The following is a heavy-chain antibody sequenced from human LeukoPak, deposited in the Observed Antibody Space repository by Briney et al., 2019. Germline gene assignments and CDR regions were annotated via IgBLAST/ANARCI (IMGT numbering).Heavy chain of an antibody. Sequence: PGGSLRLSCAASGFTFSSYDMHWVRQATGKGLEWVSAIGTAGDTYYPGSVKGRFTISRENAKNSLYLQMNSLRAEDTAVYYCARVVVPAATWYYFDYWGQGTLVTVSS. J-gene: IGHJ4*02. CDR3: ARVVVPAATWYYFDY. CDR2: IGTAGDT. V-gene: IGHV3-13*01. CDR1: GFTFSSYD. D-gene: IGHD2-2*01.